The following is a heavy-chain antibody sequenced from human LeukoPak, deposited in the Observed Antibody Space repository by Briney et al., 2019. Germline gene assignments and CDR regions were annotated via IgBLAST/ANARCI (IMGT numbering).Heavy chain of an antibody. D-gene: IGHD2-2*02. CDR1: GFTFSSYG. CDR3: ARGSNYCSSISCHMND. CDR2: IRGSGGST. Sequence: GGTLRLFCAASGFTFSSYGMSWVRQAPGKGLEWVSAIRGSGGSTFYADSEKGRFTISRDNAKNSLYLQMNSLRAEDTAVYYCARGSNYCSSISCHMNDWGQGTLVTVSS. V-gene: IGHV3-23*01. J-gene: IGHJ4*02.